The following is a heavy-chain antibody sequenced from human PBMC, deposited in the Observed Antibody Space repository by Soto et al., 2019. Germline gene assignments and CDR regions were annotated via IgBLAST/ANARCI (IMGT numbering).Heavy chain of an antibody. Sequence: QVQLVQSGAEVKRPGASVKISCKASGYTFTTYYIHWVRQAPGQGLEWMAVINPSDGSTTYAQKFQGRVTMTRDTSTSTVYMDLGSLTTEDTAVYFCTRDLGGIYFDCWGQVTLFTVSS. V-gene: IGHV1-46*03. CDR1: GYTFTTYY. CDR2: INPSDGST. D-gene: IGHD1-26*01. J-gene: IGHJ4*02. CDR3: TRDLGGIYFDC.